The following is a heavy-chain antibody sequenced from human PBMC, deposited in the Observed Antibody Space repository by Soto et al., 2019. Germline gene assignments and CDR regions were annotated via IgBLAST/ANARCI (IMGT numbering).Heavy chain of an antibody. CDR3: TTVHFDVLTGSFDY. J-gene: IGHJ4*02. Sequence: EVLLVESGGGLVKPGGSLRLSCAASGFTFGNAWMNWFRQAPGKGLEWVGRIKSKIHGGTTDYAAPVRGRFTISRDDSKNTLFLQMNSLKTEDAAVYYCTTVHFDVLTGSFDYWGQGTLVTVSS. CDR1: GFTFGNAW. V-gene: IGHV3-15*07. D-gene: IGHD3-9*01. CDR2: IKSKIHGGTT.